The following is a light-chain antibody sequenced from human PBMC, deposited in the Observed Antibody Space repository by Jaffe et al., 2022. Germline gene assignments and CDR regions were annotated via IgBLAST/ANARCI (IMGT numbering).Light chain of an antibody. Sequence: QSALTQPASVSGSPGQSITISCTGTSSDIGDYNYVAWYQQHPAKAPKLMIYDVSNRPSGVSNRFSGSKSGNTASLTISGLQAEDEADYYCTSYTSSSTLLFGGGTKLTVL. CDR3: TSYTSSSTLL. CDR2: DVS. J-gene: IGLJ2*01. CDR1: SSDIGDYNY. V-gene: IGLV2-14*03.